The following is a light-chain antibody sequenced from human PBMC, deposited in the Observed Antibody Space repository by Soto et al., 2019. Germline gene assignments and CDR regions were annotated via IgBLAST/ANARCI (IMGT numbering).Light chain of an antibody. V-gene: IGKV1-39*01. CDR2: AAS. Sequence: DIQMTQSPASLSASVGDRVTITCRASQSISSYLNWYQQKPGNAPKLLIYAASSLQSGVPSRFSGSGSGTDFTLTISSLQPEDFATYYCQQSYSPHRTFGQGTKVDIK. J-gene: IGKJ1*01. CDR3: QQSYSPHRT. CDR1: QSISSY.